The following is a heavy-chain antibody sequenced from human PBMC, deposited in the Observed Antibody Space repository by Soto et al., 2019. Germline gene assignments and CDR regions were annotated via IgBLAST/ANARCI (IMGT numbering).Heavy chain of an antibody. Sequence: EVQLVESGGGLVKPGGSLRLSCAASGFTLSSYTMNWVRQASGKGLEWVASITSSSSHIYYADSVKGRFTISRDNAGNSLYLQMNSLRAEDTAVYYCVREMGLSSFYGMDVWGQGITVTVSS. D-gene: IGHD1-26*01. CDR1: GFTLSSYT. V-gene: IGHV3-21*02. J-gene: IGHJ6*02. CDR3: VREMGLSSFYGMDV. CDR2: ITSSSSHI.